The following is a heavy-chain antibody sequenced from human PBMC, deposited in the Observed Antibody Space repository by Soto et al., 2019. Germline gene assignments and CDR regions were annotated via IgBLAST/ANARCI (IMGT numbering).Heavy chain of an antibody. Sequence: QMQLVQSGPEVKKPGTSVKVSCKASGFTFITSTVQWVRQARGQPLEWLGWIVVGSGNTIYAQNLQERVTFTRDASTSTAYMELSSLRFEDTGVYYCAAGDYLDTSGYSSDYWGQGTLVTVSS. D-gene: IGHD3-3*01. J-gene: IGHJ4*02. CDR3: AAGDYLDTSGYSSDY. CDR2: IVVGSGNT. V-gene: IGHV1-58*01. CDR1: GFTFITST.